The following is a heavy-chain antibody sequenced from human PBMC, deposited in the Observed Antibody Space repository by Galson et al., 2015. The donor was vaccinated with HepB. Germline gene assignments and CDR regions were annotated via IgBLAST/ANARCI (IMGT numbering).Heavy chain of an antibody. CDR2: ISSYFGDT. CDR1: GYTFTSYD. V-gene: IGHV1-18*04. J-gene: IGHJ6*02. D-gene: IGHD2-8*01. CDR3: ARGRGSYCTDGVCYRMSYYQYGMDV. Sequence: SVKVSCKASGYTFTSYDISWVRQAPGQGLEWMGWISSYFGDTEYAQNLQGRLTMTTDTSTSTSYMELRSLRSDDTAVYYCARGRGSYCTDGVCYRMSYYQYGMDVWGQGTTVTVSS.